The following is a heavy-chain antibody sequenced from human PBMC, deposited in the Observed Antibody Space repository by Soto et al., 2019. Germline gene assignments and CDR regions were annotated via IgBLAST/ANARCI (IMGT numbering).Heavy chain of an antibody. Sequence: EVQLVESGGGLVQPGGSLRLSCAASGFTFSSYSMNWVRQAPGKGLEWVSYISSSSSTIYYADSVKGRFTISRDKAKNSLYLQMNSLRDEDTAVYYCASEYDYGDLNYYYYGMDVWGQGTTVTVSS. CDR3: ASEYDYGDLNYYYYGMDV. J-gene: IGHJ6*02. V-gene: IGHV3-48*02. D-gene: IGHD4-17*01. CDR2: ISSSSSTI. CDR1: GFTFSSYS.